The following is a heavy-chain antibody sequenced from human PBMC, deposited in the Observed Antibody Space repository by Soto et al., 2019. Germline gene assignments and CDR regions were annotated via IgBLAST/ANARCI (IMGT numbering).Heavy chain of an antibody. V-gene: IGHV1-69*01. CDR2: IIPIFGTA. CDR3: ARLRPREQRLESDAFDI. CDR1: GGTFSSYA. D-gene: IGHD6-19*01. J-gene: IGHJ3*02. Sequence: QVQLVQSGAEVKKPGSSVKVSCKASGGTFSSYAISWVRQAPGQGLEWMGGIIPIFGTANYAQKFQGRVTITADESTSTAYMELSSLRSEDTAVYYCARLRPREQRLESDAFDIWGQGTMVTVSS.